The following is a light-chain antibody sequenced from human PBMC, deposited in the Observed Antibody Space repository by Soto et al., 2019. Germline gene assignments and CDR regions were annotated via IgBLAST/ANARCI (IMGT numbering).Light chain of an antibody. Sequence: QSLLTQPASVSGSPGQSITISCTGTSSDVGGYNYVSWYQQHPGKAPKLMIYDVSNRPPGVSNRFSGSKSGNTASLTISGLQAEDEADYYCSSYTSSSTLDVFGTGTKVTVL. J-gene: IGLJ1*01. CDR3: SSYTSSSTLDV. CDR1: SSDVGGYNY. CDR2: DVS. V-gene: IGLV2-14*01.